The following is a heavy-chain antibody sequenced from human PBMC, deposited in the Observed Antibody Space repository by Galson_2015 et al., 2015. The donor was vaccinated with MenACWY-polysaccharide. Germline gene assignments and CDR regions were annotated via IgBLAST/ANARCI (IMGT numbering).Heavy chain of an antibody. CDR3: ARVLYSGTWAIDY. Sequence: SLRLSCAASGFTFSSYWVHWVRQAPGKGLVWVSRINSDGSSTTYADSVKGRFTISRDNTKNTLYLQINSLRAEDTAVYYCARVLYSGTWAIDYWGQGTLVTASS. D-gene: IGHD6-13*01. CDR2: INSDGSST. J-gene: IGHJ4*02. V-gene: IGHV3-74*03. CDR1: GFTFSSYW.